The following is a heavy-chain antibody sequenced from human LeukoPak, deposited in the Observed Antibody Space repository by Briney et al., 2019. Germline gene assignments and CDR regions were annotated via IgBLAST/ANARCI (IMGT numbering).Heavy chain of an antibody. CDR2: ISSSSSTI. V-gene: IGHV3-48*01. J-gene: IGHJ4*02. D-gene: IGHD6-6*01. Sequence: GGSLRLSCAASGFTFSSYSMNWVRQAPGKGLEWVSYISSSSSTIYYADSVKGRFTTSRDNAKNSLYLQMNSLRAEDTAVYYCARDMAAPWEDYFDYWGQGTLVTVSS. CDR3: ARDMAAPWEDYFDY. CDR1: GFTFSSYS.